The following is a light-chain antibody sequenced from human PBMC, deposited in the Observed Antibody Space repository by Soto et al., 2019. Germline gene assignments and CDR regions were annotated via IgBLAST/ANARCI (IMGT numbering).Light chain of an antibody. CDR1: QSINAH. CDR2: GAS. J-gene: IGKJ1*01. CDR3: QQYNTWLWT. Sequence: EVVMTQSPATLSVSPGERVTLSCRASQSINAHLAWYQQKPGQAPRLLIHGASTRATGIPARFSGSGFGTEFIXXSXSXXSEDFAVYYCQQYNTWLWTFGKGTKVEIQ. V-gene: IGKV3-15*01.